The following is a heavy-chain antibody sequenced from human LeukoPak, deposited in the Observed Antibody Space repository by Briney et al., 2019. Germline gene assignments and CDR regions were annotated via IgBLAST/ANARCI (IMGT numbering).Heavy chain of an antibody. CDR3: GTEAARSYYFDY. J-gene: IGHJ4*02. V-gene: IGHV1-46*01. CDR1: EDTFTYYH. Sequence: ASVKVSCKASEDTFTYYHIHWVRQAPGQGVEWMGAVYATGGTTINTQNFQGRVTMTRDTSTGTVYMELSSLRFEDTAMYYCGTEAARSYYFDYWGQGILVTVSS. CDR2: VYATGGTT.